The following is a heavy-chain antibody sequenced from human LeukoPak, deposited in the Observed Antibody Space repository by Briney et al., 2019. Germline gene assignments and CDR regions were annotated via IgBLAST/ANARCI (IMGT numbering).Heavy chain of an antibody. V-gene: IGHV3-23*01. Sequence: GGSLRLSCAASGFTFSSYAMSWVRQAPGKGLEWVSAISGSGGSTYYADSVKGRSTISRDNSKNTLYLQMNSLRAEDTAVYYCAKGRRYDYGDYLLANWGQGTLVTVSS. J-gene: IGHJ4*02. CDR3: AKGRRYDYGDYLLAN. CDR1: GFTFSSYA. CDR2: ISGSGGST. D-gene: IGHD4-17*01.